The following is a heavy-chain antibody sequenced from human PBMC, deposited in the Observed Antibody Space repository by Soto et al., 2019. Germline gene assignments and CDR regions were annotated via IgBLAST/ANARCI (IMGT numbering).Heavy chain of an antibody. D-gene: IGHD6-13*01. CDR2: TFSRSKWFN. CDR3: AYSRRGHDGFHL. J-gene: IGHJ3*01. Sequence: SQTLSLTCVISGDSVSTNSGAWNWITQSPSRGLECLGRTFSRSKWFNDYAESVNSRINIKPDTAKNQFSLHLNTVTPDDTAVYFCAYSRRGHDGFHLWGEGKMVTVSS. CDR1: GDSVSTNSGA. V-gene: IGHV6-1*01.